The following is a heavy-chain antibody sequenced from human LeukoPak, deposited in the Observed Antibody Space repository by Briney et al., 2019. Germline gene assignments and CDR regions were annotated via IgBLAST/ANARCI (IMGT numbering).Heavy chain of an antibody. J-gene: IGHJ3*02. V-gene: IGHV1-46*01. CDR2: INPSGGST. CDR3: ARDRWSSSSSEGAFDI. Sequence: ASVKVSCKASGYTFTSYYMHWVRQAPGQGLEWMGIINPSGGSTSYAQKFQGRVTMTRDTSTSTVYMELRSLRSDDTAVYYCARDRWSSSSSEGAFDIWGQGTMVTVSS. CDR1: GYTFTSYY. D-gene: IGHD6-6*01.